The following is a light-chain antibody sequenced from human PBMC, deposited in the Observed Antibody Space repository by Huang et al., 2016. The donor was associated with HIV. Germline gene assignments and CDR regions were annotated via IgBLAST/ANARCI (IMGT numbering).Light chain of an antibody. CDR2: QVS. Sequence: VVLTQSPLYLSVTLGQPASISCRSSQSLIHSNGNTYLNWFQQRPGQSPRRLISQVSRRDSGVPDRFSGSGSGTDFTLKISRVGAEDVGVYYCMQGTNLFTFGGGTRVDIK. V-gene: IGKV2-30*02. J-gene: IGKJ4*01. CDR3: MQGTNLFT. CDR1: QSLIHSNGNTY.